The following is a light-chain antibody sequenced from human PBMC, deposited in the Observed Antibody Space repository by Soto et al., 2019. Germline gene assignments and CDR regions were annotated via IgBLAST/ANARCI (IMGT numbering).Light chain of an antibody. CDR1: QSVSSN. J-gene: IGKJ1*01. Sequence: EIVKTQSPATLSMSPGERATLSCRASQSVSSNLAWYQQKPGQAPWLLIYGASTRATGVPARFSGSGSGTDFTLTISSLQSEDFAIYYCQQYDNWPPMFGHGTKVEIK. CDR3: QQYDNWPPM. V-gene: IGKV3-15*01. CDR2: GAS.